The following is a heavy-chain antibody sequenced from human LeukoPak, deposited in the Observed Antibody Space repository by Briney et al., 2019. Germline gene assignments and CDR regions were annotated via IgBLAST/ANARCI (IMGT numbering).Heavy chain of an antibody. V-gene: IGHV4-39*01. Sequence: SETLSLTCTVSGASISSSTYYWDWIRQPPGKGLEWIGSIYYSGSTYYNPSLKSRVTISVDTSKNQFSLKLSSVTAADTAVYYCARFEVLRFFWSWGQGTLVTVSS. CDR3: ARFEVLRFFWS. CDR1: GASISSSTYY. J-gene: IGHJ5*02. D-gene: IGHD3-3*01. CDR2: IYYSGST.